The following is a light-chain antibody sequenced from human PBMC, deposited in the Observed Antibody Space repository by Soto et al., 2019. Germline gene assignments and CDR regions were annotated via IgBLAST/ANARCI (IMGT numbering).Light chain of an antibody. CDR1: TSDVGTYNL. Sequence: QSALTQPASVSGSPGQSITISCTGATSDVGTYNLVSWYQQHPGKAPKLMIYEGSERPSGVSNRFSGSRSGNTASLTISGLQSEDEADYYCCSYAGSSTLVFGGGTKLTVL. V-gene: IGLV2-23*01. CDR2: EGS. J-gene: IGLJ2*01. CDR3: CSYAGSSTLV.